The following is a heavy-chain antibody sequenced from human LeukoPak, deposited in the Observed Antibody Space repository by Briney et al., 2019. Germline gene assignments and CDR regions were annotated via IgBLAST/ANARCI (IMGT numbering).Heavy chain of an antibody. CDR3: ARGNILTGYDC. V-gene: IGHV3-13*04. CDR2: IGIAGDT. J-gene: IGHJ4*02. Sequence: QPGGSLRLSCAASGFTFSSYDMHWVRQATGKGLEWVSAIGIAGDTYYSGSVKGRFTISRENAKNFLYLQMNSLRAGDTAVYYCARGNILTGYDCWDQGTLVTVSS. D-gene: IGHD3-9*01. CDR1: GFTFSSYD.